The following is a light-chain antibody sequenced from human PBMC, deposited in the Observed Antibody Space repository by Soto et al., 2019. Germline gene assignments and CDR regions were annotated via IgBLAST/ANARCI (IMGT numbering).Light chain of an antibody. CDR3: SSYTSSGTWV. V-gene: IGLV2-18*02. CDR2: QVS. J-gene: IGLJ3*02. Sequence: QSALTQPPSVSGSPGQSVTISCTGTSSDVGSYNRVSWYQQPPGTAPKLMICQVSNRPSGVPDRFSGSKSGNPASLTISGLQAEDEADYYCSSYTSSGTWVFGGGTKLTVL. CDR1: SSDVGSYNR.